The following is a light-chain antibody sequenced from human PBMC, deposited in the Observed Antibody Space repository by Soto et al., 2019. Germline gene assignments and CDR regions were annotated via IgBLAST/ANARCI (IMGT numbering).Light chain of an antibody. CDR1: SNDIDTYNY. CDR3: TSFTTSTTVV. CDR2: EVS. J-gene: IGLJ2*01. Sequence: QSALTQPASVSGSPGQSMTISCTGTSNDIDTYNYVSWYQHHPGKAPKLLIYEVSNRPSGVSNRFSGSKSGNTASLTISGLQAEDEADYHCTSFTTSTTVVFGGETKVTVL. V-gene: IGLV2-14*01.